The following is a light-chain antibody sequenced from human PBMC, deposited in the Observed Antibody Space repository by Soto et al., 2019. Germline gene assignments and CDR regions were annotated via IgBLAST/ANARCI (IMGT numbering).Light chain of an antibody. CDR2: DAS. V-gene: IGKV1-5*01. J-gene: IGKJ1*01. CDR3: QQYESFSRT. CDR1: QSISTW. Sequence: DIQMTQSPSTLPASVGDRVTITCRASQSISTWLAWYQRKPGQAPKLLIYDASTLESGVPSRFTGSGSETDFTLTISSLPPDDFATYYCQQYESFSRTFGQGTRVEI.